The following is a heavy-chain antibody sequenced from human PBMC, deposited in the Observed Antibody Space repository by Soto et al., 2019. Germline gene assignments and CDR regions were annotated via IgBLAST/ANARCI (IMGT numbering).Heavy chain of an antibody. CDR2: IYYSGST. CDR3: ARQHYYYYYYGMDV. Sequence: SETLSLTCTVSGGSISSSSYYWGWIRQPPGKGLEWIGSIYYSGSTYYNPSLKSRVTIFVDTSKNQFSLKLSSVTAADTAVYYCARQHYYYYYYGMDVWGQGTTVTVSS. D-gene: IGHD3-10*01. CDR1: GGSISSSSYY. J-gene: IGHJ6*02. V-gene: IGHV4-39*01.